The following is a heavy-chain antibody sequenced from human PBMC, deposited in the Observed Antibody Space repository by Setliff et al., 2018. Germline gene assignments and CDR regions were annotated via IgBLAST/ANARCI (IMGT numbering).Heavy chain of an antibody. V-gene: IGHV4-39*01. CDR1: GSSISANHY. J-gene: IGHJ4*02. Sequence: SETLSLTCAVSGSSISANHYWGWVRQPPGRGLEWVGSMSYGGHTYYKPSLNSRATIFADTSKNSFSLKLTSVTAEDTALYFCMRHWDYCGGNCPHNSIDFWGQGALVTVSS. CDR3: MRHWDYCGGNCPHNSIDF. CDR2: MSYGGHT. D-gene: IGHD2-21*02.